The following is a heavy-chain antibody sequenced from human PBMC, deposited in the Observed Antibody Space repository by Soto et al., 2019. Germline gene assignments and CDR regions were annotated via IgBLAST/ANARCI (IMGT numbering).Heavy chain of an antibody. CDR1: GFTFSNYG. CDR3: ARDIESVTAKHFFYYYAMDV. J-gene: IGHJ6*02. V-gene: IGHV1-18*01. CDR2: VSANNGHT. D-gene: IGHD2-8*01. Sequence: VKVSCKASGFTFSNYGLNWVRQAPGQGLEWMGWVSANNGHTNYAQNLQGRVSMTTDTSTSTAYMELRGLTFDDTAVYYCARDIESVTAKHFFYYYAMDVWGQGTTVTVSS.